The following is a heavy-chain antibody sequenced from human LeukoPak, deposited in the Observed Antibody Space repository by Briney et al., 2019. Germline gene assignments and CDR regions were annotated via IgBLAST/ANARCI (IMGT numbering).Heavy chain of an antibody. CDR1: GFTFSSYA. J-gene: IGHJ6*02. D-gene: IGHD3-3*01. CDR3: ARAGYDFWSGHYYYYGMDV. V-gene: IGHV3-30-3*01. Sequence: GRSLRLSCAASGFTFSSYAMHWVRQAPGKGLEWVAVISYDGSNKYYADSVKGRFTISRDNSKYTLYLQMNSLRAEDTAVYYCARAGYDFWSGHYYYYGMDVWGQGTTVTVSS. CDR2: ISYDGSNK.